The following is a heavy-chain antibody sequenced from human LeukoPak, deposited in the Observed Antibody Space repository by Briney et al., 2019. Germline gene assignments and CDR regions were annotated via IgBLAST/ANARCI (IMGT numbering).Heavy chain of an antibody. Sequence: GGSLRLSCAASGFTFSSYWMHWVRQAPGKGLVWVSRINSDGSSTSYADSVKGRFTISRDNAKNTLYLQMNSLRAEDTAVYYCASSSTSCYSCYYYGMDVRGQGTTVTVSS. CDR1: GFTFSSYW. V-gene: IGHV3-74*01. CDR2: INSDGSST. J-gene: IGHJ6*02. CDR3: ASSSTSCYSCYYYGMDV. D-gene: IGHD2-2*02.